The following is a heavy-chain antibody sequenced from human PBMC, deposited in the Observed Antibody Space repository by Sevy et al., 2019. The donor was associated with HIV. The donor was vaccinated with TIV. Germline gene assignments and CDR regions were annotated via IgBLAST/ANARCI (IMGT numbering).Heavy chain of an antibody. D-gene: IGHD2-21*01. CDR2: IYNSGNT. V-gene: IGHV4-59*13. CDR1: GGSIRRYY. J-gene: IGHJ3*01. CDR3: ARVFDSEGAFDL. Sequence: SETLSLTCTVSGGSIRRYYWSWIRQPPGKGLEWIGYIYNSGNTNYNPSLKSRVTISVDTSKNQFSLRLSSVTAADPAVYYCARVFDSEGAFDLWGQGTMVTVSS.